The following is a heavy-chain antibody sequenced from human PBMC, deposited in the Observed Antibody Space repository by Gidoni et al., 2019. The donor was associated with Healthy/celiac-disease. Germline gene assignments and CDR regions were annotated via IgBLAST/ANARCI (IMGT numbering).Heavy chain of an antibody. Sequence: QVQLQQWGAGLLKPSETLSLTCAVYGGSFSGYYWSWIRQPPGKGLEWIGEINHSGSTNYNPSLKSRVTISVDTSKNQFSLKLSSVTAADTAVYYCARGSLWFDRYFDYWGQGTLVTVSS. CDR3: ARGSLWFDRYFDY. J-gene: IGHJ4*02. CDR1: GGSFSGYY. V-gene: IGHV4-34*01. D-gene: IGHD3-10*01. CDR2: INHSGST.